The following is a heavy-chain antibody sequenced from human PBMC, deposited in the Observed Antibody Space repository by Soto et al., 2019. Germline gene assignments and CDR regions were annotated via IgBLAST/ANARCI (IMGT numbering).Heavy chain of an antibody. J-gene: IGHJ5*02. D-gene: IGHD6-13*01. CDR2: IIPILGIA. V-gene: IGHV1-69*08. Sequence: QVQLVQSGAEVKKPGSSVKVSCKASGGTFSSYTISWVRQAPGQGLEWIGRIIPILGIANYAQKFQGRVTITADKSTSTAYMELSSLRSEDTAVYYCERDGVAGQLYWFDPWGQGTLVTVSS. CDR3: ERDGVAGQLYWFDP. CDR1: GGTFSSYT.